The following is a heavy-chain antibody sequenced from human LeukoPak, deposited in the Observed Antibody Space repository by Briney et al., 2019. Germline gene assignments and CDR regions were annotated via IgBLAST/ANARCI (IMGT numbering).Heavy chain of an antibody. D-gene: IGHD2-2*01. J-gene: IGHJ4*02. V-gene: IGHV3-11*01. CDR2: ISSSGSTT. CDR3: ARGYCSSTSCPNDY. Sequence: GGTLRLSCAASGFTFSDYYMSWIRQAPGKGLEWVSYISSSGSTTYYADSVKGRFTISRDNAKNSLYLQMNSLRAEDTAVYYCARGYCSSTSCPNDYWGQGTLVTVSS. CDR1: GFTFSDYY.